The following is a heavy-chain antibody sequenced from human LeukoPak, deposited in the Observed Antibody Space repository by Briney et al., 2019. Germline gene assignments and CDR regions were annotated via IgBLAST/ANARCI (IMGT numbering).Heavy chain of an antibody. J-gene: IGHJ4*02. CDR1: GFPFSTYA. CDR2: ISGSGGDT. CDR3: ARNNYCSSTSCYASAGDY. Sequence: TGGSLRLSCAASGFPFSTYAMSWVRQAPGKGLEWVSVISGSGGDTYYADSVKGRFAISGDNSKNTVYLQMNSLRAEDTAVYYCARNNYCSSTSCYASAGDYWGQGTLVTVSS. V-gene: IGHV3-23*01. D-gene: IGHD2-2*01.